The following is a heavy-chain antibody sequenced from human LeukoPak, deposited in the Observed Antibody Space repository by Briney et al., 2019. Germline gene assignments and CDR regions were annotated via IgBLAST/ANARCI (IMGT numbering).Heavy chain of an antibody. Sequence: SETLSLTCTVSGDSINSHHWNWIRQPPGKGLEWIGYMYYSGSTMYNRSPKSRVAISIDTSKNQFSLKLSSVTAADTAVYYCARDTYDYYFDPWGQGILVTVSS. CDR1: GDSINSHH. V-gene: IGHV4-59*11. CDR3: ARDTYDYYFDP. D-gene: IGHD1-26*01. J-gene: IGHJ5*02. CDR2: MYYSGST.